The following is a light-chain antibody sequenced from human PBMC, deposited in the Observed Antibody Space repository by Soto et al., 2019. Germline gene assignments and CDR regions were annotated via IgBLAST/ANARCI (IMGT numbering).Light chain of an antibody. J-gene: IGKJ4*01. CDR1: QSVSSSY. CDR2: GAS. Sequence: EIVLTQSPGTLSLSPGERATLSCRASQSVSSSYLAWYQQKPRQAPRLLIFGASSRATGIPDRFSGSGSGTDFTLIISRLEPEDFAVYSCQQYGRSPSGAFTFGGGTKVEIK. CDR3: QQYGRSPSGAFT. V-gene: IGKV3-20*01.